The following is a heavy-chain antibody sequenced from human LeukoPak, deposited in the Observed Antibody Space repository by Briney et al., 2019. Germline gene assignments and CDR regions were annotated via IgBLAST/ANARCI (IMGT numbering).Heavy chain of an antibody. Sequence: SETLSLTCTVSGGSISSYYWNWIRQPPGRGLEWIGYIYYSGSTNYNPSLKSRVTISVDRSKNQFSLKLSSVTAADTAVYYCARSTSSDAFDIWGQGTMVTVSS. V-gene: IGHV4-59*12. CDR3: ARSTSSDAFDI. CDR2: IYYSGST. J-gene: IGHJ3*02. D-gene: IGHD2-2*01. CDR1: GGSISSYY.